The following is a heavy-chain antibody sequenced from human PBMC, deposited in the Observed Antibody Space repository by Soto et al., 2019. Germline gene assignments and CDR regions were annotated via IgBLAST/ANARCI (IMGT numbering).Heavy chain of an antibody. V-gene: IGHV4-59*08. CDR1: GGSISSYY. Sequence: SETLSLTCTVSGGSISSYYWSWIRQPPGKGLEWIGYIYYSGSTNYNPSLKSRVNISVDTSKNQFSLKLSSVTAADTAVYYCARSRTDGYNYLAAFDIWGQGTMVT. J-gene: IGHJ3*02. CDR3: ARSRTDGYNYLAAFDI. D-gene: IGHD5-12*01. CDR2: IYYSGST.